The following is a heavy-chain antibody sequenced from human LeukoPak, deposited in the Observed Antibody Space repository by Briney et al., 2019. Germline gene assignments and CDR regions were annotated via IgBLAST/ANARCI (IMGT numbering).Heavy chain of an antibody. CDR1: GFTFSSNA. V-gene: IGHV3-23*01. CDR2: ISGSGGST. Sequence: GGSLRLSCAASGFTFSSNATGWVCQAPGQGLERVSRISGSGGSTNYADSVMGRFTISRDNTKNTLYQQMDRLRAEDTAINYCAIGPRQKRGLSTYWGQGTLVTVSA. D-gene: IGHD3/OR15-3a*01. J-gene: IGHJ4*02. CDR3: AIGPRQKRGLSTY.